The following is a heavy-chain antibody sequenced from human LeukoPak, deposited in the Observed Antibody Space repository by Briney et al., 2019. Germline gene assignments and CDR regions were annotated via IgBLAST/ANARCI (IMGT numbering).Heavy chain of an antibody. J-gene: IGHJ4*02. V-gene: IGHV4-4*08. CDR1: GGSISSYY. D-gene: IGHD5-24*01. CDR3: ARDGYNPIDY. CDR2: IYYSGST. Sequence: SETLSLTCTVSGGSISSYYWSWTRQPPGKGLEWIGYIYYSGSTNYNPSLKSRVTISVDTSKNQFSLKLSSVTAADTAVYYCARDGYNPIDYWGQGTLVTVSS.